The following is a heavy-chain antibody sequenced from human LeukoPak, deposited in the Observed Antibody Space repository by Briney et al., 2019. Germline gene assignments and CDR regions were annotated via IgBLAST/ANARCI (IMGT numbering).Heavy chain of an antibody. J-gene: IGHJ4*02. D-gene: IGHD5-24*01. CDR1: GFTFSSYG. CDR2: IRYDGSNK. V-gene: IGHV3-30*02. CDR3: ASGRDGYIGSSDY. Sequence: PGGSLRLSCAASGFTFSSYGMHWVRQAPGKGLEWVAFIRYDGSNKYYADSVKGRFTISRDNSKNTLYLQMNSLRAEDTAVYYCASGRDGYIGSSDYWGQGTLVTVSS.